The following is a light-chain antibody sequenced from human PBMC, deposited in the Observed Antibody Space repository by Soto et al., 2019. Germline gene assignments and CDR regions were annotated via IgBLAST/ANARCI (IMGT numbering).Light chain of an antibody. CDR1: SSDVGSYNR. Sequence: QSVLTQPPSVSGSPGQSVAISCTGTSSDVGSYNRVSWYQQPPGTAPKLMIYDVSDRPSGVPDRFSGSKSGNTASLTISGLQAEDEADYYCSSYTSSRTYVFGTGTKVTVL. CDR2: DVS. J-gene: IGLJ1*01. CDR3: SSYTSSRTYV. V-gene: IGLV2-18*02.